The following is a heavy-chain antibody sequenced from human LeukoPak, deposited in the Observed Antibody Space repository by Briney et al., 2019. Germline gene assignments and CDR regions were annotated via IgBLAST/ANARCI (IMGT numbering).Heavy chain of an antibody. CDR1: GFTFSRSW. V-gene: IGHV3-7*01. CDR3: ARNLWLGERGLFFFDD. D-gene: IGHD3-22*01. CDR2: IKYDGGEE. Sequence: GGSRRLSCVASGFTFSRSWMSWVRQVPGKGLEWVATIKYDGGEEYYLNSVKGRLTISRDNAKNSLYLQLNGLRADDTAVYYCARNLWLGERGLFFFDDWGQGTQVTVSS. J-gene: IGHJ4*02.